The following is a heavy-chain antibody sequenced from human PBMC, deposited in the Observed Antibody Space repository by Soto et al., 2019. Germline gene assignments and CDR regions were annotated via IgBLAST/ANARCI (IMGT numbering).Heavy chain of an antibody. J-gene: IGHJ3*01. CDR2: ISGRGENT. Sequence: EEQLLESGGGLVQRGGSLRLSCAASGFTFSVFAMSWVRQAPGKGLELVSTISGRGENTYYADSVKGRFTISRDNSKNTLNLQMNSLRGEDTAVYYCAKDRGTGDYGVNAVELWVQGTKVTVSS. CDR3: AKDRGTGDYGVNAVEL. V-gene: IGHV3-23*01. CDR1: GFTFSVFA. D-gene: IGHD7-27*01.